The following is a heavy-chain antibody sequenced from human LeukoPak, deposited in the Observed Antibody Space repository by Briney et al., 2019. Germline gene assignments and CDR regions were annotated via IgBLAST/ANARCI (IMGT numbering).Heavy chain of an antibody. J-gene: IGHJ3*02. CDR3: AKSPVLRDDAFDI. CDR2: IYNTGNL. Sequence: GGSLRLSCAASGFSVSSNYMTWVRQAPGKGLEWVSVIYNTGNLYYADSVKGRFTISRDYSKNTLSLQMNSLRAEDAAVYYCAKSPVLRDDAFDIWGQGTMVTVSS. D-gene: IGHD3-16*01. CDR1: GFSVSSNY. V-gene: IGHV3-66*01.